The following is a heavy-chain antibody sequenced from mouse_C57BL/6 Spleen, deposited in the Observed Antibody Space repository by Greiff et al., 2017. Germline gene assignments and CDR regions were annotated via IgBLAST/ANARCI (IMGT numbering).Heavy chain of an antibody. CDR2: IYPGSGNT. CDR1: GYTFTDYY. D-gene: IGHD2-3*01. CDR3: AREDDGYY. Sequence: VQLQQSGAELVRPGASVKLSCKASGYTFTDYYINWVKQRPGQGLEWIARIYPGSGNTYYNEKFKGKATLTVEKSSSTAYMQLSSLTSEDSAVYFCAREDDGYYWGQGTTLTVSS. V-gene: IGHV1-76*01. J-gene: IGHJ2*01.